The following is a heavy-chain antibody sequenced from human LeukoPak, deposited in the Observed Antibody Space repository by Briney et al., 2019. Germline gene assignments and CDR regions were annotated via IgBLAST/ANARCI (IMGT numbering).Heavy chain of an antibody. CDR2: IYHSGGT. Sequence: PSETLSLTCAVSGYSISSGYYWGWIRQPPGKGLEWIGSIYHSGGTYYNPSLKSRVTISVDTSKNQFSLKLSSVTAADTAVYYCARTPAGYSSSWYDYWGQGTLVTVSS. D-gene: IGHD6-13*01. CDR1: GYSISSGYY. V-gene: IGHV4-38-2*01. J-gene: IGHJ4*02. CDR3: ARTPAGYSSSWYDY.